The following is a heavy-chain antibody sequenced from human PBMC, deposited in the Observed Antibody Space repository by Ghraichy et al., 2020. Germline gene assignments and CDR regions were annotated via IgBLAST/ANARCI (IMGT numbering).Heavy chain of an antibody. D-gene: IGHD3-22*01. J-gene: IGHJ5*02. CDR2: IWFDGSSE. V-gene: IGHV3-33*06. CDR3: AKGNLDSSLSGRSSNWFDP. CDR1: GFIFSSYG. Sequence: GSLNISCKASGFIFSSYGMSWVRQAPGKGLEWVAIIWFDGSSEYYADSVKGRFTISRDNSKDTLYLQMNSLRAEDAAMYYCAKGNLDSSLSGRSSNWFDPWGQGTLVTVSP.